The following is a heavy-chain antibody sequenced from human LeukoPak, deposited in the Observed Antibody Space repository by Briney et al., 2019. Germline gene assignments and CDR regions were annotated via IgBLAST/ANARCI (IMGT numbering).Heavy chain of an antibody. CDR1: GGSISSNN. V-gene: IGHV4-59*08. Sequence: SSETLSLTCTVSGGSISSNNWSWIRQPPGKGLEWIGHFYYNGSPNYNPSLKSRVTMSADTSKNQFSLKLSSVSAADTAVYYCARLQGGYSYGPSDYWGQGILVTVSS. CDR3: ARLQGGYSYGPSDY. CDR2: FYYNGSP. J-gene: IGHJ4*02. D-gene: IGHD5-18*01.